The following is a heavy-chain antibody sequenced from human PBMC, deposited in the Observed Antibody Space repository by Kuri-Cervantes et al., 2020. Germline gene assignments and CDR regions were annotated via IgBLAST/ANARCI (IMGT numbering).Heavy chain of an antibody. Sequence: GESLKISWAASGFTFSSYEMTWVRQAPGKGLEWVSYISSSGSTLYYADSVKGRFTISRDNSKNTLFLQMNSLRAEDTAVYYCAKGPHGGSYYGFFDYWGQGTLVTVSS. CDR1: GFTFSSYE. V-gene: IGHV3-48*03. D-gene: IGHD1-26*01. CDR3: AKGPHGGSYYGFFDY. CDR2: ISSSGSTL. J-gene: IGHJ4*02.